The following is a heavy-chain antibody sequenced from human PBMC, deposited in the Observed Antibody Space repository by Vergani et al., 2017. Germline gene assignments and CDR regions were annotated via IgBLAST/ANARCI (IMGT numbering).Heavy chain of an antibody. CDR3: ASLGYSSSWYNWFDP. Sequence: EVQLVESGGGLVKPGGSLRLSCAASGFTFSSYSMNWVRQAPGKGLEWVSSISSSSSYIYYADSVKGRFTISRDNAKNSLYLQMNSLRAEDTAVYYCASLGYSSSWYNWFDPWGQGTLVTVSS. CDR1: GFTFSSYS. V-gene: IGHV3-21*01. CDR2: ISSSSSYI. J-gene: IGHJ5*02. D-gene: IGHD6-13*01.